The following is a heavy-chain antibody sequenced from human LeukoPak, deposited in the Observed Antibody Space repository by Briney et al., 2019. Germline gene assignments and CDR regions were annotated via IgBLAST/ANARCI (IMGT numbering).Heavy chain of an antibody. V-gene: IGHV3-48*03. CDR2: ISTSGSTI. J-gene: IGHJ6*02. CDR1: GFTIGSYQ. Sequence: GGSLRLSCAASGFTIGSYQMNWVRQAPGEGLEWVSYISTSGSTIHYADSVKGRFTISRDNGKNSLILQMNNLGAADTAVYYCARDDFSYGMDVWGQGTTVIVSS. CDR3: ARDDFSYGMDV.